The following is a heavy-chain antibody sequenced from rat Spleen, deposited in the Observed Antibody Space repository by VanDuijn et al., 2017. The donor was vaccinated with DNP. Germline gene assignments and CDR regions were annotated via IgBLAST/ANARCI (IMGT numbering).Heavy chain of an antibody. D-gene: IGHD1-10*01. CDR3: TREREPNNNPYYFDF. Sequence: QVQLKESGPGLVQPSQTLSLTCTVSGFSLSSYGVIWVRQPPGKGLEWMGLMWSGGSTAYNSALKSRLSISRDTSKSQVFLKMNSLQTEDTAIYFCTREREPNNNPYYFDFWGQGVMVTVSS. CDR2: MWSGGST. J-gene: IGHJ2*01. CDR1: GFSLSSYG. V-gene: IGHV2-15*01.